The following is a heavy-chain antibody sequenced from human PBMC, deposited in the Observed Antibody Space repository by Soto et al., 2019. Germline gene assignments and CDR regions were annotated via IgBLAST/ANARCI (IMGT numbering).Heavy chain of an antibody. D-gene: IGHD2-15*01. V-gene: IGHV3-30*18. CDR3: AKGRPDAAVFWYFDL. CDR2: VSNDDSYK. J-gene: IGHJ2*01. CDR1: GFSFRDSG. Sequence: QLQLVESGGGVVQPGKSVRLSCAASGFSFRDSGMHWVRQAPGKGLEWVAVVSNDDSYKYYADSVKGRFTISRDNSRNTLDLPMHSLKTEDTAMYYCAKGRPDAAVFWYFDLWGRGTLVTVSS.